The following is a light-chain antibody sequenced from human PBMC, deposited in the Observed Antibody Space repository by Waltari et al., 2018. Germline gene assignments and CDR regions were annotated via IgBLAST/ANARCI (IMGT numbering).Light chain of an antibody. V-gene: IGKV1-5*03. Sequence: DIQMTQSHTTLSASDGEKDTTTCRASQSISTWLAWYQQKPGKAPRLLIYKASDLENGVPSRFSGSGSGTEFTLSISSLQPDDFATYVCQQYDSYPYTFGQGTKLEI. J-gene: IGKJ2*01. CDR2: KAS. CDR1: QSISTW. CDR3: QQYDSYPYT.